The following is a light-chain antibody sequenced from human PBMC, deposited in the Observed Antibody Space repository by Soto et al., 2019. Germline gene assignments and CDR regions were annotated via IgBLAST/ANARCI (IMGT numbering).Light chain of an antibody. V-gene: IGLV1-40*01. CDR1: SSNIGAGYD. J-gene: IGLJ1*01. CDR2: GNS. Sequence: QSVLTQPPSVSGAPGQRVTISCTGSSSNIGAGYDVRWYQQLPGTAPKLLIYGNSNRPSGVPDRFSGSKSGTSASLAITGLQAEDEADYDCQSYDSSLSGPYVFGTGTKVTVL. CDR3: QSYDSSLSGPYV.